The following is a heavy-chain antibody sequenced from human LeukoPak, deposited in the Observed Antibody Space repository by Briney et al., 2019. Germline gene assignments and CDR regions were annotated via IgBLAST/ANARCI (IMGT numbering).Heavy chain of an antibody. CDR2: ISSSSSYI. V-gene: IGHV3-21*01. Sequence: GGSLRLSCAASGFTFSSYSMNWVRQAPGKGLEWVSSISSSSSYIYYADSVKGRFTISRDNAKNSLYLQMNSLRAEDTAVYYCARDPTPSGSYYVGGWFDPWGQGTLVTVSS. CDR3: ARDPTPSGSYYVGGWFDP. CDR1: GFTFSSYS. D-gene: IGHD3-10*01. J-gene: IGHJ5*02.